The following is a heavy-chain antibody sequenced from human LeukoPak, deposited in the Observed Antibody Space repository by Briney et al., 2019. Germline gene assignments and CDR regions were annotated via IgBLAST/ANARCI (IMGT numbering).Heavy chain of an antibody. Sequence: GGSLRLSCAASGFTFSSYGMHWVRQAPGKGLEWVAFIRYDGSNKYYADSVKGRFTISRDNSENTLYLQMNSLRAEDTAVYYCAKDRTYGGYLFDYWGQGTLVTVSS. V-gene: IGHV3-30*02. CDR3: AKDRTYGGYLFDY. J-gene: IGHJ4*02. CDR1: GFTFSSYG. D-gene: IGHD5-12*01. CDR2: IRYDGSNK.